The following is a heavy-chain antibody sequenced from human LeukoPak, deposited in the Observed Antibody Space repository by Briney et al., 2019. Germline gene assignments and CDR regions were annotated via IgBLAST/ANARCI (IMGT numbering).Heavy chain of an antibody. J-gene: IGHJ4*02. Sequence: VASVKVSCKASGYTFTSYAMNWVRQAPGQGLEWMGWINTNIGNPTYAQGFTGRFVFSLDTSVSTAYLQISSLKAEDTAVYYCARASDVDYYYDSSGYPRTISPFYYWGQGTLVTVSS. CDR1: GYTFTSYA. CDR2: INTNIGNP. V-gene: IGHV7-4-1*02. CDR3: ARASDVDYYYDSSGYPRTISPFYY. D-gene: IGHD3-22*01.